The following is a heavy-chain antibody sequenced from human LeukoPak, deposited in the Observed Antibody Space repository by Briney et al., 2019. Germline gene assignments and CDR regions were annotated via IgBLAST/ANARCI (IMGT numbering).Heavy chain of an antibody. CDR3: ARGRPHGNDY. J-gene: IGHJ4*02. V-gene: IGHV3-74*01. CDR1: GFTFSSYW. D-gene: IGHD4-23*01. CDR2: IASDGSST. Sequence: GGSLRLSCAASGFTFSSYWMNWVRQAPGKGLVWLSRIASDGSSTTYADSVKGRFSISRDNAKNTLYLQMNSLRVEDTAVYYCARGRPHGNDYWGQGTLVTVSS.